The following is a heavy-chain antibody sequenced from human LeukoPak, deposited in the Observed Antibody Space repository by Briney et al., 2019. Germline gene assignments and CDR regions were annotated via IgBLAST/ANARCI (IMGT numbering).Heavy chain of an antibody. J-gene: IGHJ4*02. D-gene: IGHD2-2*02. Sequence: GGSLRLSCAASGFTVSSNYMSWVRQAPGKGLEWVSVIYSGGSTYYADSVRGRFTISRDNSKNTLYLQMNSLGAEDTAVYYCARHLGYCSSTSCYSFDYWGQGTLVTVSS. CDR3: ARHLGYCSSTSCYSFDY. V-gene: IGHV3-53*01. CDR1: GFTVSSNY. CDR2: IYSGGST.